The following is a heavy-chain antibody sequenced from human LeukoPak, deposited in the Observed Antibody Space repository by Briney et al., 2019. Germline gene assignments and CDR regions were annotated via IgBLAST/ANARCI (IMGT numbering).Heavy chain of an antibody. CDR1: GFTFSSYS. V-gene: IGHV3-21*01. J-gene: IGHJ4*02. D-gene: IGHD3-22*01. CDR3: ARPGGKYYYDSSGYWLFDY. Sequence: GGSLRLSCAASGFTFSSYSMNWVRQAPGKGLEWVSSISSGSGYIHYADSVKGRFTISRDNSKNTLYLQMNSLRAEDTAVYYCARPGGKYYYDSSGYWLFDYWGQGTLVTVSS. CDR2: ISSGSGYI.